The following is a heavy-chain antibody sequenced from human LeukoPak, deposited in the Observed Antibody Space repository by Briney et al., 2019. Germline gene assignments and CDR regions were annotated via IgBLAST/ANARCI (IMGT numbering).Heavy chain of an antibody. CDR3: ASPVVTREGYYSMDV. Sequence: PSETLSLTCTLSGGSISSGSYHWSCIRLPAGKGLEWIGRIYPSASTNYNPSPKSRVTISVDTSKNQFSLKLSSVTAADTAVYYCASPVVTREGYYSMDVWGKGTTVTVSS. CDR2: IYPSAST. CDR1: GGSISSGSYH. D-gene: IGHD4-23*01. V-gene: IGHV4-61*02. J-gene: IGHJ6*03.